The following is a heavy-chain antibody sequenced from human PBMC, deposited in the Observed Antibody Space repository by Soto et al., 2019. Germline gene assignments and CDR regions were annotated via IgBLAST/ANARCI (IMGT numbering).Heavy chain of an antibody. CDR3: TRASPRSPRGYAY. D-gene: IGHD3-16*01. J-gene: IGHJ4*02. Sequence: GGSLRLSCEASGFTFSDYSMNWVRQSPTKGLEWVSSISSSSSSIYFADSLKGRFTISRDNAKNTLYLQMNSLRAEDTAVYHCTRASPRSPRGYAYWGRGTLVTVSS. CDR1: GFTFSDYS. CDR2: ISSSSSSI. V-gene: IGHV3-21*06.